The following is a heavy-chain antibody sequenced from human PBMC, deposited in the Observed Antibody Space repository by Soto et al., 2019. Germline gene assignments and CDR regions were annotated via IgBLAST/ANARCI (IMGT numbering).Heavy chain of an antibody. Sequence: QVQLQESGPGLVKPSQTLSLTCTVSGGSISSGDYYWSWIRQPPGKGLEWIGYIYYSRSTYYNPSLQSRLTISVDTSKNQCTLKLSSVPAADPGVYYCARAPRSEFWSGYHPYIDYWGQGTLVTLSS. CDR3: ARAPRSEFWSGYHPYIDY. V-gene: IGHV4-30-4*01. CDR2: IYYSRST. D-gene: IGHD3-3*01. CDR1: GGSISSGDYY. J-gene: IGHJ4*02.